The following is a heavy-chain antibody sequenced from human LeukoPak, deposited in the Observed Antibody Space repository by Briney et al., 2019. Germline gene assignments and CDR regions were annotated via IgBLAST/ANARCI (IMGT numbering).Heavy chain of an antibody. Sequence: ASVKVSCKASGYTFTGYYMHWVRQAPGQGLEWMGWINPKSGGTNYAQKFQGRVTMTRDTSISTAYMELSRLRSDDTAVYYCARENDSSGSNYFDYWGQGNLVTVSS. CDR2: INPKSGGT. V-gene: IGHV1-2*02. CDR3: ARENDSSGSNYFDY. J-gene: IGHJ4*02. D-gene: IGHD3-10*01. CDR1: GYTFTGYY.